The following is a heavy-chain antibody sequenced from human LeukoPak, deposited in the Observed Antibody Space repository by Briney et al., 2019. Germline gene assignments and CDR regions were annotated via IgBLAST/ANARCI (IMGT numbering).Heavy chain of an antibody. CDR3: ARGPDYYDSSGSLDY. V-gene: IGHV3-23*01. Sequence: PSETLSLTCTVSGGSISSSGYYWGWIRQPPGKGLEWVSIITSGVGITYYADSVKGRFTISRDNSKNTLYLQVNSLRAEDTAVYYCARGPDYYDSSGSLDYWGQGTLVTVSS. CDR2: ITSGVGIT. CDR1: GGSISSSGYY. J-gene: IGHJ4*02. D-gene: IGHD3-22*01.